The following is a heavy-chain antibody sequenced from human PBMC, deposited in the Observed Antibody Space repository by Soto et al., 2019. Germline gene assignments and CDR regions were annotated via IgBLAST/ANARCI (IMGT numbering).Heavy chain of an antibody. CDR3: ARDLALDYYDSSGIINGMDV. CDR1: GYTFTSYY. J-gene: IGHJ6*02. CDR2: INPSGGST. D-gene: IGHD3-22*01. Sequence: GASVKVSCKASGYTFTSYYMHWVRQAPGQGLEWMGIINPSGGSTSYAQKFQGRVTMTRDTSTSTVYMELSSLRSEDTAVYYCARDLALDYYDSSGIINGMDVWGQGPRSPSP. V-gene: IGHV1-46*01.